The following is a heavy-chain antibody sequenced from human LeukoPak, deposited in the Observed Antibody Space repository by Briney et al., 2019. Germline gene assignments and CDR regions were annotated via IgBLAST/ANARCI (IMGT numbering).Heavy chain of an antibody. Sequence: SETLSLTCTVSGGSISFGGYYWSWIRQLPGKGLEWIGYMYDREKTDYNPSLRSRVIISLDTSKNQFSLKLNSVTAADTAVYYCASYYYGSGSLDYWGQGTLVTVSS. CDR2: MYDREKT. CDR1: GGSISFGGYY. CDR3: ASYYYGSGSLDY. J-gene: IGHJ4*02. V-gene: IGHV4-31*03. D-gene: IGHD3-10*01.